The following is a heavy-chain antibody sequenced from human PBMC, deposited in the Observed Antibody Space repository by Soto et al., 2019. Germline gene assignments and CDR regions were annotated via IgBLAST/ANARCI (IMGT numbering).Heavy chain of an antibody. J-gene: IGHJ4*02. V-gene: IGHV4-39*01. CDR2: ISYSGRT. Sequence: SETLSLTCIVSGESISSSSYYWGWIRQPPGISLEWIGSISYSGRTYYNPSFKSQVTISIDPSKHQFSLKLSSVTATDTAVYYCARQRTTVVTQAYFDHWGQGALVTVS. D-gene: IGHD2-21*02. CDR3: ARQRTTVVTQAYFDH. CDR1: GESISSSSYY.